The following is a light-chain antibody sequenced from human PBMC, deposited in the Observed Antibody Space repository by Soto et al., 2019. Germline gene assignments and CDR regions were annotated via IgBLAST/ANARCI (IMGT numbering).Light chain of an antibody. V-gene: IGKV3-15*01. Sequence: EIVMTQSPASLSVSPGDGATLSCRASQSVASNVAWYQQKPGQGPRLLIHGASTTAVGVPARFSSSGSGTDFTLTISSLQSEDFAVYYCQQYHNWPPQYTFGQGTKLQIK. CDR2: GAS. CDR3: QQYHNWPPQYT. J-gene: IGKJ2*01. CDR1: QSVASN.